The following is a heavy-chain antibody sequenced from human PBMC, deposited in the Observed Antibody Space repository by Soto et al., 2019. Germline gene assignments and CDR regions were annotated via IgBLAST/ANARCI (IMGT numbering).Heavy chain of an antibody. V-gene: IGHV5-51*01. CDR2: IYPGDSDT. CDR3: AASIFYYGMDV. Sequence: GESLKISCKGSGYTFTNYWIGWVRQMPGKGLEWMGIIYPGDSDTKYNPSFQGQVTISADKSITTTYLQWSSLKASGTAIYYCAASIFYYGMDVWGQGTTVTVSS. J-gene: IGHJ6*02. CDR1: GYTFTNYW.